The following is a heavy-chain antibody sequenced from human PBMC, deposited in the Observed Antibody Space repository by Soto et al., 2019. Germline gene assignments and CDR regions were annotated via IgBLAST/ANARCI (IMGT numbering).Heavy chain of an antibody. CDR1: GGTFSSYS. D-gene: IGHD3-16*01. CDR2: IIPIFGTA. CDR3: ARPFQSWPGGWYFDL. V-gene: IGHV1-69*01. J-gene: IGHJ2*01. Sequence: QVPLVQSGAEVKKPGSSVKVSCKASGGTFSSYSINWVREAPGQGLEWMGGIIPIFGTANYAQKFQGRVTLTADESTSTAHMELSSLRHEDTAVYFCARPFQSWPGGWYFDLWGRGTLVTVSS.